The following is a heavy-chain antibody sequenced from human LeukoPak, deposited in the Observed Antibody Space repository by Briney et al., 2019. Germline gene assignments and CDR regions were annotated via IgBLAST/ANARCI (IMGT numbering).Heavy chain of an antibody. J-gene: IGHJ4*02. CDR2: IKQDGSKK. Sequence: GGSLKLPCAASGFTFSSYWMSWVRQAPGKGPEWVATIKQDGSKKYYVDSVKGRFTISRDNAKNSLYLQMNSLRAEDTAVYYCARDTGYGDYWGQGTLVTVSS. CDR1: GFTFSSYW. CDR3: ARDTGYGDY. V-gene: IGHV3-7*05. D-gene: IGHD5-18*01.